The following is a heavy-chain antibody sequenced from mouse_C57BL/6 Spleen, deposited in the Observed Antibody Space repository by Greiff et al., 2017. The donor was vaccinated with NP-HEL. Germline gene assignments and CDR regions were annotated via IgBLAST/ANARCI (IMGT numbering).Heavy chain of an antibody. CDR1: GFSLTSYG. V-gene: IGHV2-2*01. Sequence: VKLMESGPGLVQPSQSLSITCTVSGFSLTSYGVHWVRQSPGKGLEWLGVIWSGGSTVYNAAFISRLSISKDNSKSQVFFKMNSLQADDTAIYYCARTGTGFAYWGQGTLVTVSA. CDR3: ARTGTGFAY. J-gene: IGHJ3*01. CDR2: IWSGGST. D-gene: IGHD3-3*01.